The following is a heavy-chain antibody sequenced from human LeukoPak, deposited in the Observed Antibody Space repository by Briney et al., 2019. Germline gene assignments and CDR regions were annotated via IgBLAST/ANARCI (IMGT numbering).Heavy chain of an antibody. CDR2: IYSGGST. D-gene: IGHD3-22*01. J-gene: IGHJ3*02. CDR3: ARDEIADAFDI. Sequence: GGSLRLSCAASGFTVSSNYMSWVRQAPGKGLEWVSVIYSGGSTYYADSVKGRFTISRDNSKNTLYLQMNSLRAEDTAVYYCARDEIADAFDIWGQGTMVTVSS. CDR1: GFTVSSNY. V-gene: IGHV3-66*01.